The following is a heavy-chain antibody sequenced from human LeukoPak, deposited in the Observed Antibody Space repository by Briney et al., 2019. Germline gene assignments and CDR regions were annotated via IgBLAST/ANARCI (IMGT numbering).Heavy chain of an antibody. D-gene: IGHD3-16*01. CDR3: ARGVLLQGRGAFDI. CDR2: VIPSSGGT. CDR1: GYTFNVYY. J-gene: IGHJ3*02. V-gene: IGHV1-2*02. Sequence: ASVKVSCKASGYTFNVYYIHWLRQAPGQGLEWMGWVIPSSGGTNYAQKFNDRVTMTREVSISTAYMELSSLTYDDTAVYYCARGVLLQGRGAFDIWGQGSLVTVSP.